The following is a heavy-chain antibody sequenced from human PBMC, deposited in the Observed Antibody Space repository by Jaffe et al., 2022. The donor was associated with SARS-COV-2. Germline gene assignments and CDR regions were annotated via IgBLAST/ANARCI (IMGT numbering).Heavy chain of an antibody. CDR1: GFTFDDYA. V-gene: IGHV3-43*02. J-gene: IGHJ3*02. CDR2: ISGDGGST. Sequence: EVQLVESGGGVVQPGGSLRLSCAASGFTFDDYAMHWVRQAPGKGLEWVSLISGDGGSTYYADSVKGRFTISRDNSKNSLYLQMNSLRTEDTALYYCAKDLNYVWGSYRYSAFDIWGQGTMVTVSS. D-gene: IGHD3-16*02. CDR3: AKDLNYVWGSYRYSAFDI.